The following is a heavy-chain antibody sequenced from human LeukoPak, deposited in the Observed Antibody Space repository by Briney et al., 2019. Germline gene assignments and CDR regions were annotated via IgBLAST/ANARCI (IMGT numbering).Heavy chain of an antibody. D-gene: IGHD5-24*01. CDR3: ATDHSMANTAWWFDP. CDR2: INPSGTGT. Sequence: ASVKVSCKASGYTITNNYMHWVRQAPGQGLEWMGVINPSGTGTSYTQKFQGRITMSRDTSTSTVYMELSSLRSEDTAFYYCATDHSMANTAWWFDPWGQGTLVTVSS. V-gene: IGHV1-46*01. CDR1: GYTITNNY. J-gene: IGHJ5*02.